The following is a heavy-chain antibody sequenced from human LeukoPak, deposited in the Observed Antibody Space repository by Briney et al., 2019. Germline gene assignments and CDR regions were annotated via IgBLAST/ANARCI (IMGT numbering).Heavy chain of an antibody. Sequence: GGSLRLSCAAPGFTFSSYAMSWVRQAPGKGLEWVSAISGSGGSTYYADSVKGRFTISRDNSKNTLYLQMNSLRAEDTAVYYCAKGRAYYDILWGQDGMDVWGQGTTVTVSS. V-gene: IGHV3-23*01. CDR3: AKGRAYYDILWGQDGMDV. D-gene: IGHD3-9*01. CDR1: GFTFSSYA. J-gene: IGHJ6*02. CDR2: ISGSGGST.